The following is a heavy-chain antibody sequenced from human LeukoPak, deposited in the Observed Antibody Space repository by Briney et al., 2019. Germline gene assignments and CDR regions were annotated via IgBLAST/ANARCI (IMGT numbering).Heavy chain of an antibody. CDR3: VKDSVRGYSGYGNDGFEI. D-gene: IGHD5-12*01. J-gene: IGHJ3*02. V-gene: IGHV3-23*01. CDR1: GFTFSTYP. Sequence: GGSLRLSCAASGFTFSTYPISWVRQAPGKGLDWVSAISGGGTSTYYADSVKGRFTISRDNSKSTLYLQMNSLRAEDTAVYYCVKDSVRGYSGYGNDGFEIWGQGTMVTVSS. CDR2: ISGGGTST.